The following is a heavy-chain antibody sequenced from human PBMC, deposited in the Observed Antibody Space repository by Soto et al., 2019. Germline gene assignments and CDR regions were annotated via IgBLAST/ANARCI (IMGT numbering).Heavy chain of an antibody. CDR1: GFTFSSYW. Sequence: EVQLVESGGGLVQPGGSLRLSCAASGFTFSSYWMHWVRQTPGKGLVWVSRITYDGSDTSYADSVKGRFSISRDNAKNTLYLQMNSLRAEATAVYYCARGGSVVRGVPGQYWGQGRVVTVSS. J-gene: IGHJ4*02. V-gene: IGHV3-74*01. CDR2: ITYDGSDT. CDR3: ARGGSVVRGVPGQY. D-gene: IGHD3-10*01.